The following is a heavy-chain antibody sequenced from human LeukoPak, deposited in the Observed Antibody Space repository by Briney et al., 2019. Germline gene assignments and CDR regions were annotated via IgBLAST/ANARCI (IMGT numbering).Heavy chain of an antibody. CDR2: ITPSGST. V-gene: IGHV4-34*01. J-gene: IGHJ4*02. Sequence: KPSETLSLTCVVYGGSFSGYLWSWIRQPPGKGLEWIGEITPSGSTNYNPSLKSRVSISIDTSKKKLSLRLTSVTAADSAVYYCASSFYYDSRDYWGQGTLVTVSS. CDR3: ASSFYYDSRDY. D-gene: IGHD3-22*01. CDR1: GGSFSGYL.